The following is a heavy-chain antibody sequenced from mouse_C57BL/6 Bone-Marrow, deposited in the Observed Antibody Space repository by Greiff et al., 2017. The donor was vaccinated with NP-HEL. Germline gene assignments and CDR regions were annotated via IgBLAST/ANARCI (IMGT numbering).Heavy chain of an antibody. Sequence: DVKLVESGGGLVKPGGSLKLSCAASGFTFRDYGMHWVRQAPEQGLEWVAYISSGSSTIYYADTVKGRFTISRDNAKNTLFLQMTSLRSEDTAMYYCARAPTVVATNFDYWGQGTTLTVSS. CDR1: GFTFRDYG. J-gene: IGHJ2*01. D-gene: IGHD1-1*01. V-gene: IGHV5-17*01. CDR3: ARAPTVVATNFDY. CDR2: ISSGSSTI.